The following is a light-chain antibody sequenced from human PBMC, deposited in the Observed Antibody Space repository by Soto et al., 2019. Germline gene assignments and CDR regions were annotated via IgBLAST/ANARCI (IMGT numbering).Light chain of an antibody. V-gene: IGLV2-14*01. CDR1: SSDVGGYNY. J-gene: IGLJ1*01. CDR3: TSSTIDSRYV. CDR2: EVS. Sequence: QSALTQPASVSGSPGQSITISCTGTSSDVGGYNYVSWYQQHPDKAPKLMIYEVSNRPSGVSNRFSGSKSVYTASLTISRLQTEDEADYFCTSSTIDSRYVFGTGTKLTVL.